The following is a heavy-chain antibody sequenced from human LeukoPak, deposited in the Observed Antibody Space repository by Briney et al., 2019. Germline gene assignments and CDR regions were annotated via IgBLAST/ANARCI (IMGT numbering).Heavy chain of an antibody. Sequence: ASVEVSCKASGYTFTSYDINWVRQATGQGLEWMGWMNPNSGNTGYAQKFQGRVTMTRNTSISTAYMELSSLRSEDTAVYYCARGLRTIIPPYYYYYGMDVWGQGTTVTVSS. CDR1: GYTFTSYD. V-gene: IGHV1-8*01. D-gene: IGHD3-22*01. CDR2: MNPNSGNT. J-gene: IGHJ6*02. CDR3: ARGLRTIIPPYYYYYGMDV.